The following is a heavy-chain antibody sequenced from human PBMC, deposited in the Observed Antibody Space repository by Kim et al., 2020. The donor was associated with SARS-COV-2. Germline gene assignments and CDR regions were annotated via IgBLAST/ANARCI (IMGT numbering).Heavy chain of an antibody. J-gene: IGHJ6*02. CDR2: ISGSGGST. D-gene: IGHD1-26*01. Sequence: GGSLRLSCAASGFTFSSYAMSWVRQAPGKGLEWVSAISGSGGSTYYADSVKGRFTISRDNSKNTLYLQMNSLRAEDTAVYYCLVGATPDYCYYGMDVWGQGTTVTVSS. CDR3: LVGATPDYCYYGMDV. CDR1: GFTFSSYA. V-gene: IGHV3-23*01.